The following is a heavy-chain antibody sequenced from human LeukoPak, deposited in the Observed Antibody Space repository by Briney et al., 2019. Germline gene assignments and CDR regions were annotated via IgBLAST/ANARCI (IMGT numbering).Heavy chain of an antibody. V-gene: IGHV4-59*01. CDR2: MYFGERT. J-gene: IGHJ4*02. D-gene: IGHD7-27*01. CDR1: GASMTSYY. Sequence: SETLTLTCAVSGASMTSYYWTWIRQPPGKGLEWVGYMYFGERTNYNPSLKSRATISIDTSKKQFSLNLKSVTAADTAVYYCARIPGDRPDDWGQGTLVTVS. CDR3: ARIPGDRPDD.